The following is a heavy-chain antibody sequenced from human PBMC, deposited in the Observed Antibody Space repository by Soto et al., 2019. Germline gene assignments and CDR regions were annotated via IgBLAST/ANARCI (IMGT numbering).Heavy chain of an antibody. CDR1: GGSVSSGSCY. V-gene: IGHV4-61*01. D-gene: IGHD2-21*02. Sequence: SETLSLTCTVSGGSVSSGSCYWRWIRQPPGKSLGCIGYRYYSGSSNYNPSLKTRCTISVDTSKNRFILKLSSVTTASTAVYYCARESMYGGNSDAYFDYWGQGTLVTVSS. CDR2: RYYSGSS. CDR3: ARESMYGGNSDAYFDY. J-gene: IGHJ4*02.